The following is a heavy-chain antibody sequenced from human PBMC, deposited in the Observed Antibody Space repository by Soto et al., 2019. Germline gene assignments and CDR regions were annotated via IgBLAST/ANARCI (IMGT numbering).Heavy chain of an antibody. CDR3: VRGDGDYYDGNGYLGRH. V-gene: IGHV3-74*01. CDR2: IKSDGSEP. CDR1: GFTFSSYW. D-gene: IGHD3-22*01. Sequence: EVQLVESGGGLVQPGGSLTLSCAASGFTFSSYWMHWVRQAPGKGLVWVSRIKSDGSEPHYADPVKGRLTISRDNARNTLYLQMNSLRAEDTAVYFCVRGDGDYYDGNGYLGRHWGQGTLVTVSS. J-gene: IGHJ4*02.